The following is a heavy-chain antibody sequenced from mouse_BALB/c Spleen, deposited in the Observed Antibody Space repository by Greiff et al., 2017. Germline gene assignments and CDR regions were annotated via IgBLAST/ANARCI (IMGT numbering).Heavy chain of an antibody. V-gene: IGHV10-1*02. Sequence: EVKLVESGGGLVQPKGSLKLSCAASGFTFNTYAMNWVRQAPGKGLEWVARIRSKSNNYATYYADSVKDRFTISRDDSQSMLYLQMNNLKTEDTAMYYCVRQGYYYGSDYFDYWGQGTTLTVSS. J-gene: IGHJ2*01. D-gene: IGHD1-1*01. CDR1: GFTFNTYA. CDR3: VRQGYYYGSDYFDY. CDR2: IRSKSNNYAT.